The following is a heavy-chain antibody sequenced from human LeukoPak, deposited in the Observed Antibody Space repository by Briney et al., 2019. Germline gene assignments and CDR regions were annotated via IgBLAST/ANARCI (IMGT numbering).Heavy chain of an antibody. CDR1: GGSISSSSYY. V-gene: IGHV4-39*07. Sequence: PSETLSLTCTVSGGSISSSSYYWGWVRQSPGKGLQWIGSVYFSGITYYNESLKSRLTISVDKSNNQFSLKVRSVTAADTAVYYCARVYPEKWEVRSYYYMDVWGKGTMVTVSS. CDR2: VYFSGIT. CDR3: ARVYPEKWEVRSYYYMDV. J-gene: IGHJ6*03. D-gene: IGHD1-26*01.